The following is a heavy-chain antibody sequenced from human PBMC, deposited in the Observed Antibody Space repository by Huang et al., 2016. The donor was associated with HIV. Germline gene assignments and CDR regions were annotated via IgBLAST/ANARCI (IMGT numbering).Heavy chain of an antibody. V-gene: IGHV3-30-3*01. CDR2: ILYDGSNK. CDR3: ARRAVAGIYYYYYMDV. J-gene: IGHJ6*03. D-gene: IGHD6-19*01. Sequence: QVQLVESGGGVVQPGRSLRLSCAASGFTFSNYAMHWVRQVPGKGLELWAVILYDGSNKDYTDSVKGRFPISRDNTKTALALQMNSLRAEDTAVYYCARRAVAGIYYYYYMDVWGKGTTVTVSS. CDR1: GFTFSNYA.